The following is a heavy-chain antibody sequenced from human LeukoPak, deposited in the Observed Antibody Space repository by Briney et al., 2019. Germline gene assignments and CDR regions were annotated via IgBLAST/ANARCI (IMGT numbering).Heavy chain of an antibody. CDR2: IRSKAYGGTT. D-gene: IGHD3-22*01. CDR1: GFTFGDYA. J-gene: IGHJ3*02. CDR3: TRAIKRQSTRIVVVIGEEDAFDI. V-gene: IGHV3-49*04. Sequence: GGSLRLSCTASGFTFGDYAMSWVRQAPGKGLEWVGFIRSKAYGGTTEYAASVKGRFTISRDDSKSIAYLQMNSLKTEDTAVYYCTRAIKRQSTRIVVVIGEEDAFDIWGQGTMVTVSS.